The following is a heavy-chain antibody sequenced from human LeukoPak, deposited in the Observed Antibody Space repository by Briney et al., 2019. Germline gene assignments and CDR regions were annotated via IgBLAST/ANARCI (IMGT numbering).Heavy chain of an antibody. CDR3: AKDNGPATASQPYYFDY. CDR1: GFSFSSCA. Sequence: GGSLRLSCAASGFSFSSCAMHWVRQAPGKGLEWVSGISWNSGSIGYADSVKGRFTISRDNTKNSLYLQMNSLRAEDTALYYCAKDNGPATASQPYYFDYWGQGTLVTVSS. V-gene: IGHV3-9*01. D-gene: IGHD1-1*01. CDR2: ISWNSGSI. J-gene: IGHJ4*02.